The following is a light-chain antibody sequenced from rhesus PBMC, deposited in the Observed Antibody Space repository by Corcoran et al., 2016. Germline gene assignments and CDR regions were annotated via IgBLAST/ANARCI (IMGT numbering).Light chain of an antibody. CDR2: AAS. CDR1: QGINKE. CDR3: LQDYTAPYS. Sequence: GDRVTVTCRASQGINKELSWYQQKPGKAPRLLIYAASSLQTGVSSRFSGSGSGTAYTLTISSLQPEDVATYYCLQDYTAPYSFGQGTKVEIK. V-gene: IGKV1-94*01. J-gene: IGKJ2*01.